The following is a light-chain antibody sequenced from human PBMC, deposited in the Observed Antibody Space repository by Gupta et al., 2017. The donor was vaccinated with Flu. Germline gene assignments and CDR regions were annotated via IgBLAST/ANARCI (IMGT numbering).Light chain of an antibody. J-gene: IGLJ3*02. Sequence: SVLTQPPSASGTPGQRVTLSCSGDRSNIGTNPVNWYQQPPGTPPKFFIFFNDQRPAGVPVRFSGPKSGTPASLAISGLQSEEEADYYCATWDASLNGWVFGGGTKLTV. CDR3: ATWDASLNGWV. V-gene: IGLV1-44*01. CDR2: FND. CDR1: RSNIGTNP.